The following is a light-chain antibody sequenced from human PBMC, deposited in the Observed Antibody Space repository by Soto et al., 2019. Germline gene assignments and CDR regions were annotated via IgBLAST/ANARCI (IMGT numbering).Light chain of an antibody. Sequence: QSALTQPASVSGSPGQSITISCTGTSSDIGAYNYVSWYQQHPGKAPKVIIFEVSNRPSGVSNRFSGSKSGNTASLTISGLQPEDEADYHCSSYTSGSTYVFGTGTKVTVL. CDR3: SSYTSGSTYV. V-gene: IGLV2-14*01. CDR2: EVS. J-gene: IGLJ1*01. CDR1: SSDIGAYNY.